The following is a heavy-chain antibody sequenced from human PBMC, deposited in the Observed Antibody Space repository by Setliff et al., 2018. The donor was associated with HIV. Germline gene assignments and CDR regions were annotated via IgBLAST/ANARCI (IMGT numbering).Heavy chain of an antibody. Sequence: GASVKVSCKAFEYTFIDYFIHWVRQAPGQGLEWMGWISPYNGDTKILQKFRGRVTMTRDTSINTAYLELSGLTSDDTAVYYCAGQFSNSFDYWGQGTMVTVSS. CDR1: EYTFIDYF. J-gene: IGHJ4*03. D-gene: IGHD7-27*01. CDR2: ISPYNGDT. V-gene: IGHV1-2*02. CDR3: AGQFSNSFDY.